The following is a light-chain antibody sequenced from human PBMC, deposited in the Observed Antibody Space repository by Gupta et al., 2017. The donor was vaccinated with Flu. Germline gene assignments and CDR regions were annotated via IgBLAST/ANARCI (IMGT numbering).Light chain of an antibody. CDR3: QQANNFPYS. V-gene: IGKV1-12*01. CDR1: QGVSSW. CDR2: GAS. J-gene: IGKJ2*03. Sequence: DIQMTQFPSSVSASVGDRVTITCRASQGVSSWLAWYQQKPGKAPRLLIYGASSLQGGVPSRFSGSGSGTHFTLTISRLQPEDFATYYCQQANNFPYSFGQGTKLEIK.